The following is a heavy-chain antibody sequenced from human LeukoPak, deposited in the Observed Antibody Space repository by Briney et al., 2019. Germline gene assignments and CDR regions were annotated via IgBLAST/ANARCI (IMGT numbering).Heavy chain of an antibody. CDR1: RFTFNSYW. CDR2: TNSDGSSI. D-gene: IGHD7-27*01. V-gene: IGHV3-74*01. J-gene: IGHJ4*02. CDR3: VRDGRNWG. Sequence: PGGSLRLSCAASRFTFNSYWMHWVRQAPGKGRGWVSRTNSDGSSIDYADSVKGRFTISRYNEKNTMFLQMNSLGAEDTAVYYCVRDGRNWGWGQGTLVTVSS.